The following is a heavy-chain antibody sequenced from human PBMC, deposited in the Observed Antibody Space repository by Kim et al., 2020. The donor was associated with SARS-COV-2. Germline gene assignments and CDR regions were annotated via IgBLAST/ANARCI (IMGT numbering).Heavy chain of an antibody. V-gene: IGHV4-59*08. J-gene: IGHJ4*02. D-gene: IGHD3-22*01. CDR3: ARLRMIVVPHSASYFDY. Sequence: RKSRVTISVDTSKNQFSLKRSSVTAADTAVYYCARLRMIVVPHSASYFDYWGQGTLVTVSS.